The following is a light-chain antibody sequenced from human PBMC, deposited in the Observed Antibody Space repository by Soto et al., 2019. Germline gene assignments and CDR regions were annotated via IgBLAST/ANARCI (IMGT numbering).Light chain of an antibody. Sequence: DIQMTQSPSSLSASVGDRVTITCQASQDISNYLNWYQQKPGKAPKLLIYDASNLETGVPSRFSGGGSGTDFTFTISSLQPEDIATYYCQQYDNLPSLTLGPGTKVDIK. CDR3: QQYDNLPSLT. CDR1: QDISNY. V-gene: IGKV1-33*01. J-gene: IGKJ3*01. CDR2: DAS.